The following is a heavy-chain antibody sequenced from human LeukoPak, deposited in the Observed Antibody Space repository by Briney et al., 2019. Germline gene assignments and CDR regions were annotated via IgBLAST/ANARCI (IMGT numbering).Heavy chain of an antibody. D-gene: IGHD3-16*01. J-gene: IGHJ3*02. CDR2: IEKTSSTI. Sequence: PGGSLRLSCAASGFIFNAYDRNWVRQAPGKGLEWLSFIEKTSSTIYYADSVKGRFTISRDNARNSLYLQLNSLRDEDTALYYCVRDRMGGAFDIWGQGTMVTISS. CDR1: GFIFNAYD. CDR3: VRDRMGGAFDI. V-gene: IGHV3-48*02.